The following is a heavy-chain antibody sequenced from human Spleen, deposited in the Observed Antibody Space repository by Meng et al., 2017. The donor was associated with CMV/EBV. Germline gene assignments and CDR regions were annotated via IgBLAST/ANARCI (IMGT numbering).Heavy chain of an antibody. D-gene: IGHD4-23*01. CDR1: GGSISGYY. CDR3: ARGGTVVIPLDY. J-gene: IGHJ4*02. CDR2: IYYSGST. Sequence: SETLSLTCTVSGGSISGYYWSWIRQPPGKGLEWIGYIYYSGSTKYNPSLKSRVTISVDTSKNQFSLKMSSVTAADTAVYYCARGGTVVIPLDYWGQGTLVTVSS. V-gene: IGHV4-59*01.